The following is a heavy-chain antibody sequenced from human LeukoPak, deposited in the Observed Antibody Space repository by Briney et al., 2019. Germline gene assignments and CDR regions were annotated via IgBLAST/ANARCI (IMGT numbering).Heavy chain of an antibody. CDR1: GFPFSSHG. Sequence: PGGSLRLSCAGSGFPFSSHGMNWVRLAPGKGLVGVSRINSDGSSTGYADSVKGRFTISRDNAKNTLYLQMNSLRAEDTAMYYCAKDSTEVAGTRSNWFDPWGQGTLVTVSS. D-gene: IGHD6-19*01. J-gene: IGHJ5*02. CDR2: INSDGSST. CDR3: AKDSTEVAGTRSNWFDP. V-gene: IGHV3-74*01.